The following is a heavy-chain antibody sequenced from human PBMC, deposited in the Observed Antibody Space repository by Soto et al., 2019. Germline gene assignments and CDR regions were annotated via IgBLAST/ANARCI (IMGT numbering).Heavy chain of an antibody. Sequence: QPQLEQSGAELKKPGASVRVSCKASGYTFTSHDIIWVRQAAGQGLEWMGWMNPLSEKSKTSYLPNSEDTIIMTRDTSFETAYLELSGLRSDDTAIYYCARGATADYDFWANPRGDWLDLWGQGTLVIVSS. CDR3: ARGATADYDFWANPRGDWLDL. V-gene: IGHV1-8*01. D-gene: IGHD3-3*01. CDR2: MNPLSEKSKT. J-gene: IGHJ5*02. CDR1: GYTFTSHD.